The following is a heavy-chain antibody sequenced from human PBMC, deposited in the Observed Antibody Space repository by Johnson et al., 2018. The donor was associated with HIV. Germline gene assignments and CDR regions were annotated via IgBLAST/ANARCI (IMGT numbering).Heavy chain of an antibody. J-gene: IGHJ3*02. D-gene: IGHD3-10*01. CDR1: GFTFSSYG. CDR3: ARDRVWFGELYAFDI. CDR2: ISSTGTTI. Sequence: VQLVESGGGVVQPGRSLRLSCAASGFTFSSYGMHWVRQAPGKGLDWVSYISSTGTTIYYADSVKGRFTISRDNSKNTLYLQMNSLRAEDTAVYYCARDRVWFGELYAFDIWGQGTMVTVSS. V-gene: IGHV3-48*01.